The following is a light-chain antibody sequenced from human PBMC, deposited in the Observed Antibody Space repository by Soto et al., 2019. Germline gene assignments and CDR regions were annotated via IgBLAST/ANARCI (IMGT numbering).Light chain of an antibody. V-gene: IGKV3-20*01. CDR3: QQHNNWPPIT. J-gene: IGKJ5*01. CDR1: QSVSSNY. CDR2: RAS. Sequence: EIVLTQSPGTLSLSPGERATLSCRASQSVSSNYLAWYQQKPGQAPKVLIYRASIRATGIPDRFTGSGSGTDFTLTISRLEPEDFAVYYCQQHNNWPPITFGQGTRLEIK.